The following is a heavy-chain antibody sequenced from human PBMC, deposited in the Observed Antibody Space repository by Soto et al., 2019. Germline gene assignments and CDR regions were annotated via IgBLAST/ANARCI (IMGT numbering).Heavy chain of an antibody. CDR2: IYYSGST. CDR1: GASISSSTYY. Sequence: QLQLQESGPGLVKPSETLSLTCTVSGASISSSTYYWGWIRQPPGKGLEWIGSIYYSGSTYYNPSLNRRVTVSVDTSTSQCSLKLSSGPAADTAVYYCARPWSLFDYWGQGTLVTVSS. CDR3: ARPWSLFDY. V-gene: IGHV4-39*01. D-gene: IGHD2-8*02. J-gene: IGHJ4*02.